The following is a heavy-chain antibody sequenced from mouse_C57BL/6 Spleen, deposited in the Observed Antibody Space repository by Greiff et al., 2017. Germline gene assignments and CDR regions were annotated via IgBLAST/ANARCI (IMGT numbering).Heavy chain of an antibody. CDR1: GYIFISYW. CDR3: ARPIYYGNPYYAMDD. CDR2: INPSTGGP. D-gene: IGHD2-1*01. Sequence: QVQLQQPGTELVKPGASVKLSCKASGYIFISYWMSWVKQRPGQGLEWIGNINPSTGGPTYNEKLKSKATLTVDKSSSTAYMQLSSLTSEDSAVYYCARPIYYGNPYYAMDDWGQGTSVTVSS. J-gene: IGHJ4*01. V-gene: IGHV1-53*01.